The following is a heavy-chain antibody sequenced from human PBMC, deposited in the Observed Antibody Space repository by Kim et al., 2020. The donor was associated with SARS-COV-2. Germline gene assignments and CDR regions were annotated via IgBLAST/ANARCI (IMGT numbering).Heavy chain of an antibody. CDR1: GFTFGAYS. D-gene: IGHD1-20*01. V-gene: IGHV3-48*02. Sequence: GESLQISCAASGFTFGAYSMNWVRQAPGKGLEWISYISSSSSTIYYADSVKGRFTVSRDNAEDSLYLQMNSLRDEDTAVYYCVRPTINYYYAMDVWGLGTSVTVSS. CDR2: ISSSSSTI. CDR3: VRPTINYYYAMDV. J-gene: IGHJ6*02.